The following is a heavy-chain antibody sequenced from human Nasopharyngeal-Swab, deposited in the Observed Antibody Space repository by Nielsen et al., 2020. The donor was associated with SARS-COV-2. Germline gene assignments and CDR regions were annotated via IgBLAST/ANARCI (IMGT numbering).Heavy chain of an antibody. CDR3: ARVWGATCLN. J-gene: IGHJ4*02. CDR2: INHSGST. Sequence: RQAPGKGLEWIGEINHSGSTNYNPSLKSRVTISVNTSKNQFSLKLSSVTAADTAVYYCARVWGATCLNWGQGTLVTVSS. V-gene: IGHV4-34*01. D-gene: IGHD1-26*01.